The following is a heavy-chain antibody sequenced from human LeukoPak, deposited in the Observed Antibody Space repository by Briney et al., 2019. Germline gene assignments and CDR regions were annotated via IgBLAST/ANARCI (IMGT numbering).Heavy chain of an antibody. J-gene: IGHJ4*02. V-gene: IGHV4-59*08. D-gene: IGHD3-10*01. CDR2: IDHSGSP. CDR1: GGSISNYY. Sequence: SEPLSLTCTVSGGSISNYYWSWIRQPPGKGLECIGYIDHSGSPKYNPSLRSRVTISADKSKSQISLKLRSVSAADTAVYYCAGQGHSYAHLDYWGQGTLVTVSS. CDR3: AGQGHSYAHLDY.